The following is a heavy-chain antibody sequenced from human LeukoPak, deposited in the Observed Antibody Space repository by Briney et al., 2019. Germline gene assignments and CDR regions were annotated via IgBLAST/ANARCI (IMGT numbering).Heavy chain of an antibody. CDR3: ARGPVAVAGTGGYFDY. CDR2: INHSGST. CDR1: GGSFSGYY. J-gene: IGHJ4*02. Sequence: SETLSLTCAVYGGSFSGYYWSWIRQPPGKGLEWIGEINHSGSTNYNPSLKSRVTISVDTSKNQFSLKLSPVTAADTAVYYCARGPVAVAGTGGYFDYWGQGTLVTVSS. D-gene: IGHD6-19*01. V-gene: IGHV4-34*01.